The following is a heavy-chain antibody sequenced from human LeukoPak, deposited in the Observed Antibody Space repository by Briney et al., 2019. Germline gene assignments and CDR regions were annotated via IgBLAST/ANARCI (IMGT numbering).Heavy chain of an antibody. Sequence: GGSLRLSCAASGFTFSSYAMSWVRQAPGKGLEWVSAISGSGGSTYYADSAKGRFTISRDNSKNTLYLQMNSLRAEDTAVYYCAKKDIVVVVAGNYFDYWGQGTLVTVSS. D-gene: IGHD2-15*01. CDR3: AKKDIVVVVAGNYFDY. CDR2: ISGSGGST. CDR1: GFTFSSYA. J-gene: IGHJ4*02. V-gene: IGHV3-23*01.